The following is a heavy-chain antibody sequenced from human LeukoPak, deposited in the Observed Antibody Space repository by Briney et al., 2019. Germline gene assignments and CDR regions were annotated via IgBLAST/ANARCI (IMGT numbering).Heavy chain of an antibody. CDR1: GFTFSDYE. J-gene: IGHJ3*02. CDR2: ISSSGNTI. V-gene: IGHV3-48*03. D-gene: IGHD3-22*01. Sequence: GGALRLSCAASGFTFSDYEMDWVRQAPGKGLEWVSYISSSGNTIYYADSEKGRFTISRDNAKNSLYLQMNSLRAEDTAVYYCAKELTPDRSGFDAFDIWGQGTMVTVSS. CDR3: AKELTPDRSGFDAFDI.